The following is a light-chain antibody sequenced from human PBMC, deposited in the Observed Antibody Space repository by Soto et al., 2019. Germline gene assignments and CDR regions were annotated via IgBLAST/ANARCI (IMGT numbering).Light chain of an antibody. CDR3: QQYGRSPS. V-gene: IGKV3-20*01. Sequence: IGLTHSVGTLSFSPGERATLSCRASEGVSRNLSWYQQKPGQAPRLLIYVASSRATGISDRFSGSGSGTDFTLTISRLEPEAFAVYYCQQYGRSPSFGGGTKVDIK. J-gene: IGKJ4*01. CDR1: EGVSRN. CDR2: VAS.